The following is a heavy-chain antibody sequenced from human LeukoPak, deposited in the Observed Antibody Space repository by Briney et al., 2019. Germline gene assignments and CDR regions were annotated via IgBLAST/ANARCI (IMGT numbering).Heavy chain of an antibody. CDR2: ISYDGSNK. Sequence: GGSLRLSCAASGVTFSSYAMHWVRQAPGKGLEWEAVISYDGSNKYYADSVKGRFTISRDNSKNTLYLQMNSLRAEDTAVYYCARRYSYGYYYYYGMDVWGQGTTVTVSS. CDR3: ARRYSYGYYYYYGMDV. J-gene: IGHJ6*02. V-gene: IGHV3-30-3*01. CDR1: GVTFSSYA. D-gene: IGHD5-18*01.